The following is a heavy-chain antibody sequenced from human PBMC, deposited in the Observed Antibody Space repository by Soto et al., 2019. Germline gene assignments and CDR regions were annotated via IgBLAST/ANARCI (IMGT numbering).Heavy chain of an antibody. V-gene: IGHV1-58*02. CDR1: GFTFTSSA. Sequence: QMQLVQSGPEVKKPGTSVKVSCKASGFTFTSSAMQWVRQARGQRLEWIGWIVVGSGNTNYAQKFQERVTITRDMSTSTAYMELSSLSSEDTAVYYCAAATVKQDHYYYYYMDVWGKGTTVTVSS. CDR3: AAATVKQDHYYYYYMDV. J-gene: IGHJ6*03. CDR2: IVVGSGNT. D-gene: IGHD2-15*01.